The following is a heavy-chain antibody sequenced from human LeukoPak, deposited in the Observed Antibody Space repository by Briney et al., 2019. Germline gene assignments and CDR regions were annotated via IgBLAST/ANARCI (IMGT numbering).Heavy chain of an antibody. CDR3: ARAGGVVVPAALGY. D-gene: IGHD2-2*01. V-gene: IGHV3-7*01. Sequence: PGGSLRLSCAASGFTFSSYWMSWLRQAPGKGLEWVANIKQDGSEKYYVDSVKGRFTISRDNAKNSPYLQMNSLRAEDTAVYYCARAGGVVVPAALGYWGQGTLVTVSS. CDR2: IKQDGSEK. CDR1: GFTFSSYW. J-gene: IGHJ4*02.